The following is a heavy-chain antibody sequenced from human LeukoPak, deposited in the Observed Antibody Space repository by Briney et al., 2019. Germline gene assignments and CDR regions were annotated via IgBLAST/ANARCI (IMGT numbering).Heavy chain of an antibody. CDR1: GFTFSSYS. D-gene: IGHD3-22*01. CDR2: ISSSSTTI. V-gene: IGHV3-48*01. CDR3: TNDEYSDSSRYTS. J-gene: IGHJ4*02. Sequence: GGSLRLSCAASGFTFSSYSMTWVRQAPGKGLEWVSYISSSSTTIYYTDSVKGRFTISRDNAKNSLYLQMNSLRVEVMAVYYCTNDEYSDSSRYTSWGQGTLVTVSS.